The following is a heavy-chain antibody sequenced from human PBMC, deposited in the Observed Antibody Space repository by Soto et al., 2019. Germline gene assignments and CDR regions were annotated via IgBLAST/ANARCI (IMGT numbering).Heavy chain of an antibody. V-gene: IGHV3-30*18. D-gene: IGHD5-18*01. J-gene: IGHJ5*02. Sequence: QVQLVESGGGVVQPGRSLRLSCAASGFTFSSYGMHWVRQAPGKGLEWVAVISSEGSNKYYADSVKGRFTISRDNSKNTLYLQRNSLRAEDTAVYYCAKAVDTAMTYNWFDPWGQGTLVTVSS. CDR1: GFTFSSYG. CDR3: AKAVDTAMTYNWFDP. CDR2: ISSEGSNK.